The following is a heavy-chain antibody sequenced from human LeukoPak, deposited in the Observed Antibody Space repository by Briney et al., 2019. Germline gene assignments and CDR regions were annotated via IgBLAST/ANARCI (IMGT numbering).Heavy chain of an antibody. CDR2: INPGGGSA. J-gene: IGHJ4*02. CDR1: GYTFTSYS. CDR3: ARDSVSTGYDYFDY. D-gene: IGHD3-22*01. V-gene: IGHV1-46*01. Sequence: ASVKVSCKASGYTFTSYSMFWMRQAPGQGLEWMGAINPGGGSARYAQKFQGRVTTTRDTSTSTVYMELSSLRSEDTAVYYCARDSVSTGYDYFDYWGQGTLVTVSS.